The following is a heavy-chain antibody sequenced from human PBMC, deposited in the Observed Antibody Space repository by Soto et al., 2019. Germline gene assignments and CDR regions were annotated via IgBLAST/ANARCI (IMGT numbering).Heavy chain of an antibody. CDR1: GYRFTIYG. V-gene: IGHV1-18*01. CDR3: ARRSDYGDY. Sequence: QVQLVQSGAEVKKPGASVKVSCWASGYRFTIYGISWVRQAPGQGLEWMGWISTHNGSPNYSQKFQDRLTMTTDASTNTAYMELTGLRSDDTAVYFCARRSDYGDYWGQGSLVVVSS. J-gene: IGHJ4*02. CDR2: ISTHNGSP.